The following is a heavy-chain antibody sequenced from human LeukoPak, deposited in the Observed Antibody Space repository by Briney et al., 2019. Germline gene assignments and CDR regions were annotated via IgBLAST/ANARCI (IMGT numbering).Heavy chain of an antibody. CDR2: ISAYNGNT. D-gene: IGHD2-2*01. Sequence: ASVKVSCKASGYTFTSYGISWVRQAPGQGLEWMGWISAYNGNTYYAQKLQGRVTMTTDTSTSTAYMELRSLGSDDTAVYYCARDLTVVPAATSPDYWGQGTLVTVSS. CDR3: ARDLTVVPAATSPDY. CDR1: GYTFTSYG. V-gene: IGHV1-18*01. J-gene: IGHJ4*02.